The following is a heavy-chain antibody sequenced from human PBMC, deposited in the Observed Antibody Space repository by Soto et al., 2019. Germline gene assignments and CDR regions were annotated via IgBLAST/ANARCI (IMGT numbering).Heavy chain of an antibody. V-gene: IGHV4-38-2*02. J-gene: IGHJ4*02. CDR3: ARVAFGPIDS. Sequence: XETLSLTCTVSNYSISSGYYWGWIRQSPGEGLEWIVSMYHSGTTYYNPSLKSRVTISIDTSKNQFSLKLTSVTSADTAVYFCARVAFGPIDSWGQGTMVTVSS. CDR1: NYSISSGYY. D-gene: IGHD3-16*01. CDR2: MYHSGTT.